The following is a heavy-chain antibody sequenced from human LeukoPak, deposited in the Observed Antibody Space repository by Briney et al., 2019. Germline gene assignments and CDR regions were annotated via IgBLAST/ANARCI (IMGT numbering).Heavy chain of an antibody. CDR1: GYTFNTYP. Sequence: ASVKVSCKTSGYTFNTYPIHWVRQAPGQGLEWMGWIRTNSGTPTYAQAFTGRFAFSLDTSVSTAFLHITILKPGDTAVYYCARGQGYTIFADGHWFDPWGQGSLVTVSS. D-gene: IGHD3-9*01. CDR2: IRTNSGTP. CDR3: ARGQGYTIFADGHWFDP. J-gene: IGHJ5*02. V-gene: IGHV7-4-1*02.